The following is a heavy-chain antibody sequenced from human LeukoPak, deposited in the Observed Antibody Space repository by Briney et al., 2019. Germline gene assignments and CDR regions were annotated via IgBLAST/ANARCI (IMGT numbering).Heavy chain of an antibody. D-gene: IGHD5-18*01. V-gene: IGHV1-18*01. Sequence: GASVKVSCKASGYTFTSYGISWVRQAPGQGLEWMGWISAYNGNTNYAQKLQGRVTMTTDTSTSTVYMELSSLRSEDTAVYYCAREIGPRQLHLWGSAFDYWGQGTLVTVSS. CDR3: AREIGPRQLHLWGSAFDY. CDR2: ISAYNGNT. J-gene: IGHJ4*02. CDR1: GYTFTSYG.